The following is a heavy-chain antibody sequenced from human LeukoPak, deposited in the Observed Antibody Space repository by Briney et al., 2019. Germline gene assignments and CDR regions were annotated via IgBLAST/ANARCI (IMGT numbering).Heavy chain of an antibody. CDR2: INPNSGGT. CDR3: ARGIGYSSFGYYMDV. Sequence: ASVKVSCKASGYTFTGYYMHWVRQAPGQGLEWMGWINPNSGGTNYAQKFQGRVTMTRDTSISTAYMGLSSLRSEDTAVYYCARGIGYSSFGYYMDVWGKGTTVTVSS. D-gene: IGHD6-13*01. J-gene: IGHJ6*03. CDR1: GYTFTGYY. V-gene: IGHV1-2*02.